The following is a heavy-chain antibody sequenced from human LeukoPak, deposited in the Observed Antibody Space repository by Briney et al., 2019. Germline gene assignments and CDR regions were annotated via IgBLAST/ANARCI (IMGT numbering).Heavy chain of an antibody. Sequence: GESLKISCKGSGYSFTSYWIGWVRQMPGKGLEWMGIIYPGDSDTRYSPSFQGQVTISADKPISTAYLQWSSLKASDTAMYYCARQIAAAGNNFDYWGQGTLVTVSS. CDR1: GYSFTSYW. J-gene: IGHJ4*02. CDR3: ARQIAAAGNNFDY. D-gene: IGHD6-13*01. V-gene: IGHV5-51*01. CDR2: IYPGDSDT.